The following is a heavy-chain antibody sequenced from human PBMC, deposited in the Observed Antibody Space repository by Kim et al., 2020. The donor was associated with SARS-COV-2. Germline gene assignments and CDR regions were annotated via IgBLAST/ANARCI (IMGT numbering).Heavy chain of an antibody. CDR2: ISGDGGST. V-gene: IGHV3-43*02. CDR3: AKDGRRLYYDSSGYYGGRGCMDV. J-gene: IGHJ6*02. D-gene: IGHD3-22*01. CDR1: GFTFDDYA. Sequence: GGSLRLSCAASGFTFDDYAMHWVRQAPGKGLEWVSLISGDGGSTYYADSVKGRFTISRDNSKNSLYLQMNSLRTEDTALYYCAKDGRRLYYDSSGYYGGRGCMDVWGQGTTVTVSS.